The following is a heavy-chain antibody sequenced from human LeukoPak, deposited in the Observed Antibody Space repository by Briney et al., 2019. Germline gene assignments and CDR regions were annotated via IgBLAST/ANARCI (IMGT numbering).Heavy chain of an antibody. Sequence: GGSLRLSCAGSGFTFSDYGMNWVRQAPGKGLEWVSVISGSGQSIHYADSVKGWFTISRDNAKNSLYLQMNSLRAEDTAVYYCAREGSDYVWGRYRYTVWGQGTLVTVSS. CDR3: AREGSDYVWGRYRYTV. D-gene: IGHD3-16*02. V-gene: IGHV3-23*01. CDR2: ISGSGQSI. CDR1: GFTFSDYG. J-gene: IGHJ4*02.